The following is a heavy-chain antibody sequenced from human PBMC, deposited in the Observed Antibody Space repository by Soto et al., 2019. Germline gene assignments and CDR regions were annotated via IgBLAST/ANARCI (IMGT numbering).Heavy chain of an antibody. CDR2: INPYNGDT. V-gene: IGHV1-2*02. J-gene: IGHJ4*02. Sequence: ASVKVSCKASGYTFTGYYMHWVRQAPGQGLEWMGWINPYNGDTNYAQKLQGRVTMTTDTSTSTAYMELRSLRSDDTAVYYCARDEAINSYYDSSGYYYHYWGQGTLVTVSS. D-gene: IGHD3-22*01. CDR3: ARDEAINSYYDSSGYYYHY. CDR1: GYTFTGYY.